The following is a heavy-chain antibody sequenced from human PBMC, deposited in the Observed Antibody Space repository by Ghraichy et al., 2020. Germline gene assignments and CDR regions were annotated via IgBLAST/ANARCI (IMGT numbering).Heavy chain of an antibody. CDR1: GFTFSSYA. V-gene: IGHV3-23*01. J-gene: IGHJ6*02. Sequence: GGSLRLSCAASGFTFSSYAMSWVRQAPGKGLEWVSAISGSGGSTYYADSVKGRFTISRDNSKNTLYLQMNSLRAKDTAVYYCAKEYRSFTLIPSSDYYGMDVWGQGTTVTVSS. D-gene: IGHD3-22*01. CDR3: AKEYRSFTLIPSSDYYGMDV. CDR2: ISGSGGST.